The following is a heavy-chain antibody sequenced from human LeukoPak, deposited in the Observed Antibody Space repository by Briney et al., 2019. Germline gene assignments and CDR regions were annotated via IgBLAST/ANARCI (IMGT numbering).Heavy chain of an antibody. D-gene: IGHD2-15*01. CDR1: GFTFSSYA. Sequence: GGSLRLSCAASGFTFSSYALSWVRQAPGKGLEWVSAISGSGTGTYYADSVRGRFTISRDNSKNTLYLQMNNLRAEDTAVYYCAKVSGGYCSGGSCYVDYWGQGTLVTVSS. J-gene: IGHJ4*02. CDR2: ISGSGTGT. V-gene: IGHV3-23*01. CDR3: AKVSGGYCSGGSCYVDY.